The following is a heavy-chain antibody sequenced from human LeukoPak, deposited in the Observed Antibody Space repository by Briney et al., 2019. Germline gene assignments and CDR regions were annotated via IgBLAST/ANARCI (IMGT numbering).Heavy chain of an antibody. Sequence: GGSLRLSCAAAGFTFSKFAMHWVRQAPGKGLEWVSAISGSGGSTYYADSVKGRFTISRDNSKNTLYLQMNSLRAEDTAVYYCAKAGIIDYDFWSGYPHYYYMDVWGKGTTVTVSS. J-gene: IGHJ6*03. CDR2: ISGSGGST. CDR1: GFTFSKFA. D-gene: IGHD3-3*01. V-gene: IGHV3-23*01. CDR3: AKAGIIDYDFWSGYPHYYYMDV.